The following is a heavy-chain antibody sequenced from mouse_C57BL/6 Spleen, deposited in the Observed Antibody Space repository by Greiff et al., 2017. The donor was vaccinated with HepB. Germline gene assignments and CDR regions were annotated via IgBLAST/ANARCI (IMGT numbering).Heavy chain of an antibody. CDR3: ARKDLLEYYFDY. Sequence: QVQLQQSGTELVKPGASVKLSCKASGYTFTSYWMHWVKQRPGQGLEWIGNINPSNGGTNYNEKFKSKATLTVDKSSSTAYMQLSSLTSEDSAVYYCARKDLLEYYFDYWGQGTTLTVSS. J-gene: IGHJ2*01. CDR1: GYTFTSYW. CDR2: INPSNGGT. D-gene: IGHD2-10*01. V-gene: IGHV1-53*01.